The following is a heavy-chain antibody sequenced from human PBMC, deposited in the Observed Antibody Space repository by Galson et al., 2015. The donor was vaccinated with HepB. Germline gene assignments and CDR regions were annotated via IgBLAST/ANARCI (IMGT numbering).Heavy chain of an antibody. Sequence: ETLSLTCAVSGDSIYSNNWLNWVRQSPEKGLEWIGETYRGASVNYNPSFKSRVIMSVDTSENLLSLTLTSVTAADTAIYYCARGSSYTSGVKYHIESWGQGILVTVSA. D-gene: IGHD3-10*01. J-gene: IGHJ4*02. V-gene: IGHV4/OR15-8*01. CDR2: TYRGASV. CDR1: GDSIYSNNW. CDR3: ARGSSYTSGVKYHIES.